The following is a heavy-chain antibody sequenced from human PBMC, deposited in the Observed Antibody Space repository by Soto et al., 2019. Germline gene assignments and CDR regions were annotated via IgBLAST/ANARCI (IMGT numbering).Heavy chain of an antibody. D-gene: IGHD6-19*01. Sequence: GGSLRLSCAASGFTFDDYAMHWVRQAPGKGLEWVSGISWNSGSIGYADSVKGRFTISRDNAKNSLYLQMNSLRAEDTALYYCAKGMGSRYSSGWYVSYFDYWGQGTLVTVS. V-gene: IGHV3-9*01. CDR1: GFTFDDYA. J-gene: IGHJ4*02. CDR3: AKGMGSRYSSGWYVSYFDY. CDR2: ISWNSGSI.